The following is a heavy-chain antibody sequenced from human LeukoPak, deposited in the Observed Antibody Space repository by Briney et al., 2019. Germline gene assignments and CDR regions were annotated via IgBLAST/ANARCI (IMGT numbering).Heavy chain of an antibody. J-gene: IGHJ4*02. Sequence: SETLSLTCTVSGGSISSYCWSWIRQPPGKGLEWIGYIYYSGSTNYNPSLKSRVTISVDTSKNQFSLKLSSVTAADTAVYYCARLRVSSGGEYYFDYWGQGTLATVSS. CDR3: ARLRVSSGGEYYFDY. V-gene: IGHV4-59*08. CDR1: GGSISSYC. D-gene: IGHD3-16*01. CDR2: IYYSGST.